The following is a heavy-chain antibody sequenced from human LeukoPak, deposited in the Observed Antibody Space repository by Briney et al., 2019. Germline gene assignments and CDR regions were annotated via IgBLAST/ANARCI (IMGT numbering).Heavy chain of an antibody. V-gene: IGHV4-34*01. CDR2: INHSGST. D-gene: IGHD2-15*01. Sequence: PSETLSLTCAVYGGSFSGYYWSWIRQPPGKGLEWIGEINHSGSTNYNPSLKSRVTISVDTSKNQFSLKLSSVTAADTAVYYCARGLSDIVVVVAATNFDYWGQGTLVTVSS. CDR3: ARGLSDIVVVVAATNFDY. J-gene: IGHJ4*02. CDR1: GGSFSGYY.